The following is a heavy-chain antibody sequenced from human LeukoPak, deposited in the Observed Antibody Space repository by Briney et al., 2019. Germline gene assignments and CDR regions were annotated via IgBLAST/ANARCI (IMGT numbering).Heavy chain of an antibody. CDR3: ARGRLSTYDFWSGYQETYNWFDP. CDR2: MNPNSGNT. D-gene: IGHD3-3*01. V-gene: IGHV1-8*01. Sequence: RGASVKVSCKASGYTFTSYDINWVRQATGQGLEWMGWMNPNSGNTGYAQKFQGRVTMTRNTSKSTAYMELSSLRSEDTAVYYCARGRLSTYDFWSGYQETYNWFDPWGQGTLVTVSS. CDR1: GYTFTSYD. J-gene: IGHJ5*02.